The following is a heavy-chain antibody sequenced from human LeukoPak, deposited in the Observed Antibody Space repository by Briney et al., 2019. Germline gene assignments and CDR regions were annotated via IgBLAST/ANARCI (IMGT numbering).Heavy chain of an antibody. D-gene: IGHD3-3*01. Sequence: GGSLRLSCAASGFTFSSYAMGWVRQAPGKGLEWVSAISGSGGSTYYADSVKGRFTISRDDSKNTLYLQMNSLRAEDTAVYYCAKLYYDFWSGYYNGGGLFDYWGQGTLVTVSS. V-gene: IGHV3-23*01. CDR3: AKLYYDFWSGYYNGGGLFDY. J-gene: IGHJ4*02. CDR1: GFTFSSYA. CDR2: ISGSGGST.